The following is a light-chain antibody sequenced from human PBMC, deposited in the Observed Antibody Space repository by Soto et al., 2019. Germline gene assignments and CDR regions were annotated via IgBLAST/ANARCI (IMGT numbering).Light chain of an antibody. CDR1: SSDVGGYNY. CDR2: EVS. V-gene: IGLV2-14*01. CDR3: SSYSSGSTLVL. J-gene: IGLJ2*01. Sequence: SVLTQPASVSGSPGQSITISCTGTSSDVGGYNYVSWYQHHPGKAPKLIIYEVSNRPSGVSNRFSGSKSGNTASLTISGLQAEDETDYYCSSYSSGSTLVLFGGGTQLTVL.